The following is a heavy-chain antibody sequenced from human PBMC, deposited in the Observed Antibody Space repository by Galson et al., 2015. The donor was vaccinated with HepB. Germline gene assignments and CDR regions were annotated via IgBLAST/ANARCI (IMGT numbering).Heavy chain of an antibody. J-gene: IGHJ4*02. Sequence: SVKVSCKASGGTFSSYAISWVRQAPGQGLEWMGGIIPIFGTANYAQKFQGRVTIAADESTSTAYMVLSSLRSEDTAVYYCAVWGRNWNYGASQVWGQGTLVTVSS. CDR1: GGTFSSYA. D-gene: IGHD1-7*01. CDR2: IIPIFGTA. CDR3: AVWGRNWNYGASQV. V-gene: IGHV1-69*13.